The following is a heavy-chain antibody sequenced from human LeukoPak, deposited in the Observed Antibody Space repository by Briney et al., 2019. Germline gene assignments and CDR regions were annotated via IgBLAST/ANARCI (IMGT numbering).Heavy chain of an antibody. CDR1: GYTFTGYY. Sequence: GASVKVSCKASGYTFTGYYMNWVRQAPGQGLEWMGRINPNSGGTNYAQKFQGRVTMTRDTSISTAYMELSRLRSDDTAVYYCARLSYDSSGYYFDYWGQGTLVTVSS. CDR3: ARLSYDSSGYYFDY. CDR2: INPNSGGT. V-gene: IGHV1-2*06. D-gene: IGHD3-22*01. J-gene: IGHJ4*02.